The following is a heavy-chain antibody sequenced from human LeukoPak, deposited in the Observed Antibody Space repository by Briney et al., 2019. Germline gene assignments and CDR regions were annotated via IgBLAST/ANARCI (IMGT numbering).Heavy chain of an antibody. CDR1: GGSISSYY. CDR3: AREERYYDSSGHDY. J-gene: IGHJ4*02. V-gene: IGHV4-59*01. D-gene: IGHD3-22*01. Sequence: SETLSLTCTVSGGSISSYYWSWIRQPPGKGLEWIGYIYYSGSTNYNPSLKSRVTISVDTSKNQFSLKLSSVTAADTAVYYCAREERYYDSSGHDYWGQGTLVTVSS. CDR2: IYYSGST.